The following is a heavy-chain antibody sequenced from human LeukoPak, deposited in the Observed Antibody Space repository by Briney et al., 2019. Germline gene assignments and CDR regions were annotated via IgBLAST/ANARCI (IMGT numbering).Heavy chain of an antibody. D-gene: IGHD6-13*01. Sequence: GRSLRLSCAASGFTFSSYGMHWVRQAPGKGLEWVAVIWYDGSNKYYADSVKGRFTISRDNSKKTLYLQMNSLRAEDTAVYYCAKDDGRLAAAGTVIDYWGQGTLVTVSS. J-gene: IGHJ4*02. CDR1: GFTFSSYG. CDR3: AKDDGRLAAAGTVIDY. V-gene: IGHV3-33*06. CDR2: IWYDGSNK.